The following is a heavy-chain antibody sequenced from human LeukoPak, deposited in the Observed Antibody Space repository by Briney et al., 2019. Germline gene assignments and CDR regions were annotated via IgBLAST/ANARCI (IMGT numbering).Heavy chain of an antibody. D-gene: IGHD1-26*01. CDR2: ISTDGSIT. J-gene: IGHJ4*02. CDR1: GFTFSSYW. V-gene: IGHV3-74*01. CDR3: AREFTSAYSGSSRGL. Sequence: GGSLRLSCAASGFTFSSYWMHWVRQAPGKGLVWVSRISTDGSITSYADSVKGRFTISRDNAKDTLYLQMNSLRAEDTAVYYCAREFTSAYSGSSRGLWGQGTLVTVSS.